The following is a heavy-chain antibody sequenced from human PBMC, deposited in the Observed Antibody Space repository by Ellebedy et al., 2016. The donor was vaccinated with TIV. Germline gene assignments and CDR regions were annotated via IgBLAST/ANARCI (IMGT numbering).Heavy chain of an antibody. CDR3: ARGTPNVVVTAGGFDY. D-gene: IGHD2-21*02. CDR2: MSHDGSNT. Sequence: PGGSLRLSCGASGFTFSSYGVHWVRQAPGKGLEWVAVMSHDGSNTLYADSVKGRFAISRDNSKNTLYLQMNSLRAEDTAVYYCARGTPNVVVTAGGFDYWGQGTLVTVSS. V-gene: IGHV3-30*03. CDR1: GFTFSSYG. J-gene: IGHJ4*02.